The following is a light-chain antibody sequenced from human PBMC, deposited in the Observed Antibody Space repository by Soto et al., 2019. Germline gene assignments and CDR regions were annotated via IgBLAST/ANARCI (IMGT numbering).Light chain of an antibody. Sequence: DIQMTQSPSTLSASVGDRVTITCRASQSNSSWLAWYQQKPGQAPKLLIYKASTLQSGVPSRFSGSGSGTEFTLAISSLQPDDSATYYCQQYNDNWTFGQGTKVDIK. CDR3: QQYNDNWT. CDR1: QSNSSW. CDR2: KAS. J-gene: IGKJ1*01. V-gene: IGKV1-5*03.